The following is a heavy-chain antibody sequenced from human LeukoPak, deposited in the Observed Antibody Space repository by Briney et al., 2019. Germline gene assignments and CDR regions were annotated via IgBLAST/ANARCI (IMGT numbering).Heavy chain of an antibody. CDR3: ARADSSIAARLSRSSIFNYYYYMDV. V-gene: IGHV3-7*01. J-gene: IGHJ6*03. CDR1: GFTFTTYW. CDR2: IKQDGSEK. Sequence: GEPLRLSCAASGFTFTTYWLGWVRQPPGKGLEWVANIKQDGSEKYYVDSVKGRFTISRDNAKNSLYLQMNSLRAEDTAVYYCARADSSIAARLSRSSIFNYYYYMDVWGKGTTVTVSS. D-gene: IGHD6-6*01.